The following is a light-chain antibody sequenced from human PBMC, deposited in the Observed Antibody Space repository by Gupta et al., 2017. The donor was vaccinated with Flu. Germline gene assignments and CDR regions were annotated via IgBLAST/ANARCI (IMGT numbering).Light chain of an antibody. CDR2: EVS. CDR1: QSLVYSDGNTV. V-gene: IGKV2-30*01. Sequence: DVEMTQSPPSLPVTLGQPASISCRSSQSLVYSDGNTVSYWFQQRPGQSPRLIIYEVSNRDCGVPDRFSGSGSATDFTLKSSRVEAEDVGVYYCMKGRLPWTFGQGTKVEIK. CDR3: MKGRLPWT. J-gene: IGKJ2*02.